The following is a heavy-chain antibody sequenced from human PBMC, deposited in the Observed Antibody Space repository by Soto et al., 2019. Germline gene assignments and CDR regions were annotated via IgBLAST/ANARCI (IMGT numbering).Heavy chain of an antibody. J-gene: IGHJ4*02. Sequence: EVQLVESGGGLVQSGGTLRLSCAASGFTVSNFWMSWVRQAPGKGLEWVANINKDGSETNYVDSVKGRFTISRDNAKNLLYLQVTSLRIEDTAGYYCARQYCGGDCHLDYWGQGTLVTDSS. D-gene: IGHD2-21*02. V-gene: IGHV3-7*01. CDR2: INKDGSET. CDR1: GFTVSNFW. CDR3: ARQYCGGDCHLDY.